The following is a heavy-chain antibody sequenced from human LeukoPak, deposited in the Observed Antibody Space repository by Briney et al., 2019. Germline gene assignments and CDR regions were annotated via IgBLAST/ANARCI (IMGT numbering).Heavy chain of an antibody. J-gene: IGHJ4*02. V-gene: IGHV1-2*02. CDR3: ARSSPVVVAATIDY. Sequence: GASVKVSCKASGYTFTGYYMHWVRQAPGQGLEWMGWINPNSGGTNYAQKFQGRVTMTRDTSISTAYMELSRLRSDDTAVYYCARSSPVVVAATIDYWGQGTLVTVSS. CDR1: GYTFTGYY. CDR2: INPNSGGT. D-gene: IGHD2-15*01.